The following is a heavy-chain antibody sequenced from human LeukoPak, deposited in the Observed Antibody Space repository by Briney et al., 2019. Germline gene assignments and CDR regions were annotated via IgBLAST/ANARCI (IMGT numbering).Heavy chain of an antibody. CDR3: ARSAAYYNEADI. V-gene: IGHV1-46*01. D-gene: IGHD3-9*01. J-gene: IGHJ3*02. CDR1: GYTFTSYY. CDR2: INPSGGST. Sequence: ASVKVSCKTSGYTFTSYYIHWVRQAPGQGLEWMGIINPSGGSTTYAQKFQGRLTMTSATSTSTVYMGLSSLRSEDTAVYYCARSAAYYNEADIWGQGTMVTVSS.